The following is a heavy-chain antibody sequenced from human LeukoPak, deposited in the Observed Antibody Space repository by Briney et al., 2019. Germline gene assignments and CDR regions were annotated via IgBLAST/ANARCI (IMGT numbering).Heavy chain of an antibody. J-gene: IGHJ4*02. D-gene: IGHD3-22*01. CDR3: ARDSNVKYYYDSSGYYTNYYFDY. V-gene: IGHV3-7*01. CDR2: IKQDGSEK. Sequence: GGSLRLSCAASGFTFSSYWMSWVRQAPGKGLEWVANIKQDGSEKYYVDSVKGRFTISRDNAKNSLYLQMYSLRAEDTAVYYCARDSNVKYYYDSSGYYTNYYFDYWGQGTLVTVSS. CDR1: GFTFSSYW.